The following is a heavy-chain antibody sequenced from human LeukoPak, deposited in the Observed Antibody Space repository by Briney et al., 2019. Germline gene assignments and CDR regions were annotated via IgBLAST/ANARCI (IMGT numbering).Heavy chain of an antibody. Sequence: PGGSLRLSCAASGFTFSTYAMSWVRQAPEKGLEFVSGIYENGGTTYYADSVKGRFSISRDNSKNTLYLQMDSLRGEDTAVYYCAKDRPVAGPAFFDYWGQGTLVTVSS. V-gene: IGHV3-23*01. J-gene: IGHJ4*02. D-gene: IGHD6-19*01. CDR3: AKDRPVAGPAFFDY. CDR2: IYENGGTT. CDR1: GFTFSTYA.